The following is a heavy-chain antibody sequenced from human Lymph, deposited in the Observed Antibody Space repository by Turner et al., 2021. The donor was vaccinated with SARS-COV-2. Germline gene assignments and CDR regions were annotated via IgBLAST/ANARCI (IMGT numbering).Heavy chain of an antibody. D-gene: IGHD3-22*01. CDR3: ARERYDSSGSESYYFDY. CDR2: ISSSSSYI. J-gene: IGHJ4*02. V-gene: IGHV3-21*01. Sequence: EVQLVESGGGLVKPGGSLRLSCAASGFTFSSYTMNWVRQAPGKGLEWVSSISSSSSYIYYADSVKGRFTISRDNAKNSLYLQMNSLRAEETAVYYCARERYDSSGSESYYFDYWGQGTLVTVSS. CDR1: GFTFSSYT.